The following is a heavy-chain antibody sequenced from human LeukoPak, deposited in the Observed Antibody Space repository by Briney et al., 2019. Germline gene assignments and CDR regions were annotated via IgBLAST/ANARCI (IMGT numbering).Heavy chain of an antibody. CDR3: AKADGCSGWYGGYFDY. CDR1: GFTFSSYS. Sequence: GGSLRLSCAASGFTFSSYSMNWVRQAPGKGLEWVAFIRYDGSDEYYADSVKGRFTISRDNAKNSLYLQMNSLRAEDTALYYCAKADGCSGWYGGYFDYWGQGTLVTVSS. CDR2: IRYDGSDE. V-gene: IGHV3-30*02. J-gene: IGHJ4*02. D-gene: IGHD6-19*01.